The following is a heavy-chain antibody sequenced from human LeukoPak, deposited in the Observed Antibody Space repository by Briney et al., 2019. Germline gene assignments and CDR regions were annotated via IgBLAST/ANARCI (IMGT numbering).Heavy chain of an antibody. CDR3: AKNLYYYDSSGHLFDY. CDR2: ISYEGSSK. CDR1: GFTLSTYA. D-gene: IGHD3-22*01. Sequence: GRSLRLSCAASGFTLSTYAMHGVRQAPGKGLEGVAVISYEGSSKYYADSVKGRFTISRDNSKNTLYLQMNSLRAEDTAVYYCAKNLYYYDSSGHLFDYWGQGTLVTVSS. V-gene: IGHV3-30*04. J-gene: IGHJ4*02.